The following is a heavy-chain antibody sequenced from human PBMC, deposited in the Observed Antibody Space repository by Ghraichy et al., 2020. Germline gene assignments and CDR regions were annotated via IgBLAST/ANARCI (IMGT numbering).Heavy chain of an antibody. CDR3: ARQSGYGIAAAGSPYFDY. CDR1: GGSISSSSYY. J-gene: IGHJ4*02. V-gene: IGHV4-39*01. Sequence: SETLSLTCTVSGGSISSSSYYWGWIRQPPGKGLEWIGSIYYSGSTYYNPSPKSRVTISVDTSKNQFSLKLSSETAADTAVYYCARQSGYGIAAAGSPYFDYWGQGTLVTVSS. CDR2: IYYSGST. D-gene: IGHD6-13*01.